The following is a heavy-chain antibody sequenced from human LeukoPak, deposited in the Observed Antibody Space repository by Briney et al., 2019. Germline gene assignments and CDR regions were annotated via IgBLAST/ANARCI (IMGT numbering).Heavy chain of an antibody. J-gene: IGHJ6*03. CDR3: ARGTDYGDYGGTWFYYYYMDV. CDR2: INHNSGGT. Sequence: GASVKVSCKASGYTFTAHYLHWVRQAPGQGLEWMAWINHNSGGTKYAEKFRGRVTVTRDTSTSTAYMELSRLRSDDTAVYYCARGTDYGDYGGTWFYYYYMDVWGEGTTVTVSS. CDR1: GYTFTAHY. V-gene: IGHV1-2*02. D-gene: IGHD4-17*01.